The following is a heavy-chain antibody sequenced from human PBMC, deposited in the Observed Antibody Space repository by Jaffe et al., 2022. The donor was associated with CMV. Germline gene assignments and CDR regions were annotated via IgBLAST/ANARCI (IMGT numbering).Heavy chain of an antibody. Sequence: EVQLLESGGGLVQPGGSLRLSCAASGFTFSSYAMSWVRQAPGKGLEWVSAISGSGGSTYYADSVKGRFTISRDNSKNTLYLQMNSLRAEDTAVYYCAKDLLTYYDFWSGYFSASGTSSSYYGMDVWGQGTTVTVSS. CDR1: GFTFSSYA. J-gene: IGHJ6*02. V-gene: IGHV3-23*01. D-gene: IGHD3-3*01. CDR2: ISGSGGST. CDR3: AKDLLTYYDFWSGYFSASGTSSSYYGMDV.